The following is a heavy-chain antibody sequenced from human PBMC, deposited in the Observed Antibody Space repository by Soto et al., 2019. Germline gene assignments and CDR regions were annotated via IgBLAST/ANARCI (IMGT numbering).Heavy chain of an antibody. CDR1: GFIFTNYW. CDR2: IKEDGSEK. D-gene: IGHD3-16*01. CDR3: VRVGRLGGY. Sequence: EVQLVESGGGLVQPGGSLRLSCAASGFIFTNYWMSWVRQAPGEGLEWVANIKEDGSEKYYVDSVKGRFTISRDNAKNSLYLQMNRLRVEDTAVYYCVRVGRLGGYWGQGTLVTVSS. J-gene: IGHJ4*02. V-gene: IGHV3-7*03.